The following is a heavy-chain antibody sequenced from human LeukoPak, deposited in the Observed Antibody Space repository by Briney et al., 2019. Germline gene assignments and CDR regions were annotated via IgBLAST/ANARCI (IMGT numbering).Heavy chain of an antibody. CDR3: ARARGVGELFFES. Sequence: GGSLRLSCGASGFIVSSNFMTWVRQSPGKRLEWVSIMYYTGTTHYADSVKGRFTISRDNSKNTVYLQMNSLRDDDTAVYYCARARGVGELFFESWGQGTLVTVSS. D-gene: IGHD3-10*01. J-gene: IGHJ4*02. CDR1: GFIVSSNF. CDR2: MYYTGTT. V-gene: IGHV3-53*01.